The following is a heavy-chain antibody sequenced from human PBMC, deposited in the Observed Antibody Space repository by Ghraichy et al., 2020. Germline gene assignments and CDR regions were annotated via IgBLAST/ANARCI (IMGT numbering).Heavy chain of an antibody. J-gene: IGHJ4*02. Sequence: SETLSLTCGVYGGSFNSYYLTWFRQPPGRRLEWIGEINPSGSANYNASIKSRVTISVDTSKSQFSLKVDSVTASDTAVYYCARGSAGPREALWGQGTLVTVSS. CDR3: ARGSAGPREAL. V-gene: IGHV4-34*01. CDR1: GGSFNSYY. CDR2: INPSGSA.